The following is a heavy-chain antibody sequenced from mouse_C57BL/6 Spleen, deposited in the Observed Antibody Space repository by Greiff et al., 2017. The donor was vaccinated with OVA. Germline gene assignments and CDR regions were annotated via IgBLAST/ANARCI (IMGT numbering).Heavy chain of an antibody. D-gene: IGHD1-1*01. J-gene: IGHJ2*01. V-gene: IGHV1-80*01. CDR3: ARDGLITTVGFFDY. CDR1: GYAFSSYW. CDR2: IYPGDGDT. Sequence: QVQLQQSGAELVKPGASVKISCKASGYAFSSYWMNWVKQRPGKGLEWIGQIYPGDGDTNYNGQFKGKATLTADKSSSTAYMQLSSLTSEDSAVYFCARDGLITTVGFFDYWGQGTTLTVSS.